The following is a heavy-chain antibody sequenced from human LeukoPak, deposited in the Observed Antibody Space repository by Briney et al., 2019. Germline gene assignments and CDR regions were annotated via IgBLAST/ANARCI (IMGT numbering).Heavy chain of an antibody. J-gene: IGHJ4*02. D-gene: IGHD2-2*01. CDR3: AKAQYPYCSSSSCCPDY. CDR2: IRYDGNNK. V-gene: IGHV3-30*02. CDR1: GFTFSSYG. Sequence: GGSLRLSCAASGFTFSSYGMHWVRQAPGRGLEWLAFIRYDGNNKYYIDSVKGRFTISRDNSKNTMYLQMNSLRAGDTAVYYCAKAQYPYCSSSSCCPDYWGQGTLVTVSS.